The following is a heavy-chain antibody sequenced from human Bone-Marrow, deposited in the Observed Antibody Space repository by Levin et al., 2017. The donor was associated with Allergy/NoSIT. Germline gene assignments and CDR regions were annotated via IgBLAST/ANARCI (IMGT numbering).Heavy chain of an antibody. V-gene: IGHV3-21*01. CDR2: ISSGSVYI. J-gene: IGHJ3*01. CDR3: ARSHDAYSDAFDL. CDR1: GFTFSNYR. D-gene: IGHD2-15*01. Sequence: PGGSLRLSCAASGFTFSNYRMNWVRQAPGKGLEWVSAISSGSVYIHYADSVKGRFSISRDNTKDSLHLQVDSPRAEDTAVYYCARSHDAYSDAFDLWGQGTMVTVSP.